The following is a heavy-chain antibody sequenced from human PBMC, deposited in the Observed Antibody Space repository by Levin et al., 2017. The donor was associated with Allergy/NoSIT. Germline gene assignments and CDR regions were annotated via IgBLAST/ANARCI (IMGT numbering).Heavy chain of an antibody. CDR3: AKVGHYGWYFDL. CDR2: ISGSGGNT. V-gene: IGHV3-23*01. CDR1: GFTFSSYA. D-gene: IGHD4-17*01. Sequence: GGSLRLSCAASGFTFSSYAMSWVRQAPGKGLEWVSAISGSGGNTYYADSVKGRFTISRDNSKNTLYLQMNSLRAEDTAVYYCAKVGHYGWYFDLWGRGTLVTVSS. J-gene: IGHJ2*01.